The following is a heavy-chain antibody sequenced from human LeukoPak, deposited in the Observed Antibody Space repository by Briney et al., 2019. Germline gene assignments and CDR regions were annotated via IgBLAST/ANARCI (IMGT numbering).Heavy chain of an antibody. D-gene: IGHD3-3*01. V-gene: IGHV3-23*01. CDR1: GFTFSSYA. CDR2: ISGSGGST. CDR3: AKAAPITIFDGYYFGY. Sequence: GGSLRLSCAASGFTFSSYAMSWVRQAPGKGLEWVSAISGSGGSTYYADSVKGRFTISRDNSKDTLYLQMNSLRAEDTAVYYCAKAAPITIFDGYYFGYWGQGTLVTVSS. J-gene: IGHJ4*02.